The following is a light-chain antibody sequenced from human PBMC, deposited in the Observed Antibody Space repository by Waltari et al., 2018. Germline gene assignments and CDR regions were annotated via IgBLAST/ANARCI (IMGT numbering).Light chain of an antibody. J-gene: IGLJ2*01. CDR1: RSNIGNNY. V-gene: IGLV1-51*02. CDR3: ASYDSDLDDVP. CDR2: DNN. Sequence: SVLTQPPSVSAAPGQMVTIPCSGSRSNIGNNYVSWYQQLPGTAPRLLIYDNNQRPSGIPDRFSGSKSGTSATLGITGLQTGDEADYYCASYDSDLDDVPFGGGTKLTVL.